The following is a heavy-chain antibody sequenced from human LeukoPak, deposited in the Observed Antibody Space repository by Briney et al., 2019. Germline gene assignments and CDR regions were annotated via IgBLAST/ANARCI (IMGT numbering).Heavy chain of an antibody. D-gene: IGHD2-15*01. CDR2: IFYSGRI. Sequence: SETLSLTCTVSGGSISSYYWNRIRQPPGKGLEWVGYIFYSGRISYNPSLKSRVTLSVDTSKNWSSLRLTSVTAADTAVYYCARVLRYCSGGNCYSGGLGYMDVWGKGTTVTISS. J-gene: IGHJ6*03. CDR3: ARVLRYCSGGNCYSGGLGYMDV. V-gene: IGHV4-59*01. CDR1: GGSISSYY.